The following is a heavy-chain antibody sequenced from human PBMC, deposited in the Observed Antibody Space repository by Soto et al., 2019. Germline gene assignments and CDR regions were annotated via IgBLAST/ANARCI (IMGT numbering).Heavy chain of an antibody. V-gene: IGHV3-23*01. CDR1: GFTVSSNY. J-gene: IGHJ3*02. D-gene: IGHD4-17*01. Sequence: GSLRLSCAASGFTVSSNYMSWVRQAPGKGLEWVSAISSSGDSAYYAESVRGRFTISRDNSINTLYLQMRSLRPEDTAVYYCAHPRGYGVFDAVDIWGQGAMVTVS. CDR2: ISSSGDSA. CDR3: AHPRGYGVFDAVDI.